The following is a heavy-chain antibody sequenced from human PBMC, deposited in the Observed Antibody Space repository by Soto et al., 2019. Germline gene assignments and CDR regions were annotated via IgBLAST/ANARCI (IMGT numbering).Heavy chain of an antibody. CDR3: ARMGAYDSKNYYFDY. V-gene: IGHV4-4*02. CDR2: IYHSGST. CDR1: GGSISSSNW. D-gene: IGHD5-12*01. Sequence: SETRSLTCAVSGGSISSSNWWRWVRQPPGKGLEWIGEIYHSGSTNYNPSLKSRVTISVDKSKNQFSLKLSSVTAADTAVYYCARMGAYDSKNYYFDYWGQGNLVTVSS. J-gene: IGHJ4*02.